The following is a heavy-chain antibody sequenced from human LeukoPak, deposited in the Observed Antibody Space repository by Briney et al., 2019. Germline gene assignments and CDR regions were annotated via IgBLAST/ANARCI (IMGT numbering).Heavy chain of an antibody. Sequence: SETLSLTCTVSGYSISSGYYWGWIRQPPGKGLEWIGSIYHSESTYYNPSLKSRVTISVDTSKNQFSLELSSVTAADTAVYYCARVELTYYDFWSGYSHFGYWGQGTLVTVSS. CDR3: ARVELTYYDFWSGYSHFGY. CDR1: GYSISSGYY. D-gene: IGHD3-3*01. V-gene: IGHV4-38-2*02. J-gene: IGHJ4*02. CDR2: IYHSEST.